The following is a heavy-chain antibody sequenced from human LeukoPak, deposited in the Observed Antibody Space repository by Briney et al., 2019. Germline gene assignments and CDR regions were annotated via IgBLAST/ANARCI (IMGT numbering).Heavy chain of an antibody. J-gene: IGHJ4*02. CDR1: GYTFTSYG. Sequence: ASVKVSCKASGYTFTSYGISWVRQAPGQGLEWMGWISAYNGNTNYAQKFQGRVTMTRDTSTSTVYMELSSLRSEDTAVYYCAREESTVTTFDYWGQGTLVTVSS. V-gene: IGHV1-18*01. CDR3: AREESTVTTFDY. CDR2: ISAYNGNT. D-gene: IGHD4-17*01.